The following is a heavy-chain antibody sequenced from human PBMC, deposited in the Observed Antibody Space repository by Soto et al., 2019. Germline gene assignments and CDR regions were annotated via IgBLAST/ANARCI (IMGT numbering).Heavy chain of an antibody. D-gene: IGHD6-6*01. CDR2: ISAYNGNT. Sequence: ASVKVSCKASGYTFTSYGISWVRQAPGQGLEWMGWISAYNGNTNYAQKLQGRVTMTTDTSTSTAYMELRSLRSDDTAVYYCAARTTGLYSSSQAPFDYRGQGTLVTVSS. CDR1: GYTFTSYG. J-gene: IGHJ4*02. CDR3: AARTTGLYSSSQAPFDY. V-gene: IGHV1-18*01.